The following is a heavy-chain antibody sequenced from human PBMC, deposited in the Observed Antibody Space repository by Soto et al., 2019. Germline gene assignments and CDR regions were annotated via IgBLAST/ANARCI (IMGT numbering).Heavy chain of an antibody. Sequence: EVQLVESGGGLVQPGGSPRLSCAASGFTFNSHWMHWVRQAPGKGLVWVSRVNGDGSSTNYADSVMGRFTISRDNAKNTVYLQMNSLRAEDTAVFYCARGIRGSYGFDHWGQGTQVTVSS. D-gene: IGHD6-6*01. CDR2: VNGDGSST. CDR1: GFTFNSHW. V-gene: IGHV3-74*01. J-gene: IGHJ4*02. CDR3: ARGIRGSYGFDH.